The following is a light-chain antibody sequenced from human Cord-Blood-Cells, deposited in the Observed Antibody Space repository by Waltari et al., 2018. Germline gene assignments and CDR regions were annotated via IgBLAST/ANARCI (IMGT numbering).Light chain of an antibody. Sequence: ELVLTQSPATLSLSPEERATLSCRASQSVSSYLAWYQQKPGQSPRFLIYDASNRATGIPARFSGSGSGTDFTLTISSLEPEDFAVYYCQQRSNWPLTFGGGTKVEIK. J-gene: IGKJ4*01. CDR3: QQRSNWPLT. V-gene: IGKV3-11*01. CDR2: DAS. CDR1: QSVSSY.